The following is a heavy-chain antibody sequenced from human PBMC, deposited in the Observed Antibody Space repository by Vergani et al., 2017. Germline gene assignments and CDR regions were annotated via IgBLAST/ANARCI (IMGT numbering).Heavy chain of an antibody. V-gene: IGHV3-21*04. CDR3: AKDSSSGGNY. J-gene: IGHJ4*02. Sequence: EVQLLESGGGLVQPGGSLRLSCAASGFTFSSYAMSWVRQAPGKGLEWVSSISSSSSYIYYADSVKGRFTISRDNAKNSLYLQMNSLRAEDTAVYYCAKDSSSGGNYWGQGTLVTVSS. CDR2: ISSSSSYI. D-gene: IGHD6-19*01. CDR1: GFTFSSYA.